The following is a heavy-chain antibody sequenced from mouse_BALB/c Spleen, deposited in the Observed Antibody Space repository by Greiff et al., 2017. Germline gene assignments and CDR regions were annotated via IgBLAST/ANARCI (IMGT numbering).Heavy chain of an antibody. D-gene: IGHD2-10*01. Sequence: VQLQQSGAELVRPGALVKLSCKASGFNIKDYYMHWVKQRPEQGLEWIGRIDPANGNTKYDPKFQGKATITADTSSNTAYLQLSSLTSEDTAVYYCARWAFYGNYCYWGQGTTLTVSS. CDR3: ARWAFYGNYCY. J-gene: IGHJ2*01. V-gene: IGHV14-1*02. CDR2: IDPANGNT. CDR1: GFNIKDYY.